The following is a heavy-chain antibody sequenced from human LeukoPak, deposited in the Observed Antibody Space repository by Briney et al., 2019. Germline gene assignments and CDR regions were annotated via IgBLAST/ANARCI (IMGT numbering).Heavy chain of an antibody. CDR3: ARVGTTVVTPHDY. CDR2: INPNSGGT. J-gene: IGHJ4*02. D-gene: IGHD4-23*01. CDR1: GYTFTGYY. Sequence: ASVNVSCKASGYTFTGYYMHWVRQAPGQGLEWMGRINPNSGGTNYAQKFQGRVTMTRDTSISTAYMELSRLRSDDTAVYYCARVGTTVVTPHDYWGQGTLVTVSS. V-gene: IGHV1-2*06.